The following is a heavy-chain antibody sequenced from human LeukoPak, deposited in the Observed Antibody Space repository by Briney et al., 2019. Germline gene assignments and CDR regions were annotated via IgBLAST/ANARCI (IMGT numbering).Heavy chain of an antibody. D-gene: IGHD3-10*01. J-gene: IGHJ5*02. CDR2: VYYSGYT. CDR1: GDSISSGDYY. Sequence: SETLSLTCTVSGDSISSGDYYWSWIRQSPGKGPEWIGFVYYSGYTFYNPSHKSRLTISVDTSKTQFSLQVTSVTAADTAVYYCARLVRGADYFDPWGQGTRVTVSS. CDR3: ARLVRGADYFDP. V-gene: IGHV4-30-4*01.